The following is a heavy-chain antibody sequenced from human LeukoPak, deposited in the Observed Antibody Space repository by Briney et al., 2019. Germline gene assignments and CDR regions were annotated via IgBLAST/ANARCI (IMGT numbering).Heavy chain of an antibody. D-gene: IGHD6-19*01. V-gene: IGHV4-59*08. CDR2: IYYSGST. CDR1: GGSISSYY. J-gene: IGHJ4*02. CDR3: ARHPSGYSSGFYYLDY. Sequence: SETLSLTCTVSGGSISSYYWSWIRQPPGKGLEWIGYIYYSGSTNYNPSLKSRVTISVDTSKNQFSLKLSSVTAADTAVYYCARHPSGYSSGFYYLDYWGQGTLVTVSS.